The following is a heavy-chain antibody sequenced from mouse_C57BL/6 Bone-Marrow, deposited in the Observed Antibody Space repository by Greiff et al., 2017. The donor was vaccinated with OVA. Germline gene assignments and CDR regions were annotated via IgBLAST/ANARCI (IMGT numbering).Heavy chain of an antibody. J-gene: IGHJ2*01. D-gene: IGHD4-1*01. CDR1: GFSFNTYA. V-gene: IGHV10-1*01. CDR2: IRSKSNNYAT. CDR3: VLTGSFGNY. Sequence: EVTLMESGGGLVQPKGSLKLSCAASGFSFNTYAMNWVRQAPGKGLEWVARIRSKSNNYATYYADSVKDRFTISRDDSESMLYLQMNNLKTEDTAMYYCVLTGSFGNYWGQGTTLTVSS.